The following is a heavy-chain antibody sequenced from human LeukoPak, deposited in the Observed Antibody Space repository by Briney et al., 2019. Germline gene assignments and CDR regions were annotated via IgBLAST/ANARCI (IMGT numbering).Heavy chain of an antibody. CDR2: IYPDDSDT. CDR1: EYSFPNYC. CDR3: AIGRGGQQLGDY. V-gene: IGHV5-51*01. Sequence: GESLKISCKHSEYSFPNYCIGWVRQMPGRGLEWMGIIYPDDSDTRYSPSFQGQVTISADRSISTAYLQWSSLKASDTAMYYCAIGRGGQQLGDYWGQGTLVTVSS. D-gene: IGHD6-13*01. J-gene: IGHJ4*02.